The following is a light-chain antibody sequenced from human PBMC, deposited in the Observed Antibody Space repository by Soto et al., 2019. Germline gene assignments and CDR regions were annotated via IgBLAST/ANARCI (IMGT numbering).Light chain of an antibody. CDR1: HDISNY. J-gene: IGKJ3*01. CDR3: QQYNNLRT. V-gene: IGKV1-33*01. Sequence: DIHMTQSPSSLSASVGDRVTITCQASHDISNYLNWYQQKPGKAPKILIYEASKLATGVPSRFSGSGSETYFNFTISSLQPEDVATYYCQQYNNLRTFGPGTKVDVK. CDR2: EAS.